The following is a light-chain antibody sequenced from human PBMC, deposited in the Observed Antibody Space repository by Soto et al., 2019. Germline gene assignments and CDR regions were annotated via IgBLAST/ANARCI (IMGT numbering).Light chain of an antibody. CDR1: QTINNY. V-gene: IGKV3-11*01. Sequence: EIVLTQSPATLSLSPGERATLSCRASQTINNYLAWYQHKPGQAPRLLIYDSSNRATGIPARFSGSGSGTDFTLTISTLEPEDFAVYYCHQRSDWPITFGGGTKVEIK. CDR3: HQRSDWPIT. J-gene: IGKJ4*01. CDR2: DSS.